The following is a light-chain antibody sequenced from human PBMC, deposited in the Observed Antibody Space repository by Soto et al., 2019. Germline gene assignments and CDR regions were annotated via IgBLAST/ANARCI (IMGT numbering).Light chain of an antibody. Sequence: QSALTQPRSVSGSPGQSVTISCTGTSSDVGGYNYVSWYQQHPGKAPKLMIYDVSKRLSGVPDRFSGSKSGNTASLTISGLQAEDDADYYCCSYAGSYTYVFGTGTKLTVL. CDR3: CSYAGSYTYV. J-gene: IGLJ1*01. CDR1: SSDVGGYNY. CDR2: DVS. V-gene: IGLV2-11*01.